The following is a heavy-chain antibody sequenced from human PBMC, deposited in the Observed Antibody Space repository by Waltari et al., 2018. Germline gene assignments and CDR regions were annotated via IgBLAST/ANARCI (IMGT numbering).Heavy chain of an antibody. CDR3: SRTGAYYFYMVV. CDR2: IKNKAYGGTA. Sequence: EVQLVESGGGLVQPGRSLRLSCTASGFTFGDYALSWVRQAPGKGVEWVGFIKNKAYGGTAEYAASVKCRFTISRDDSKSIGYLQMNSLKTEDTAVYYCSRTGAYYFYMVVWGKGTTVTVSS. CDR1: GFTFGDYA. V-gene: IGHV3-49*04. J-gene: IGHJ6*03. D-gene: IGHD3-10*01.